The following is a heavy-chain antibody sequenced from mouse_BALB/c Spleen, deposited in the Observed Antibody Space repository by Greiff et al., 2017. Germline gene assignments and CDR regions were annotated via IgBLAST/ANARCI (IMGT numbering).Heavy chain of an antibody. D-gene: IGHD1-1*01. Sequence: EVQVVESGGGLVQPGGSRKLSCAASGFTFSSFGMHWVRQAPEKGLEWVAYISSGSSTIYYADTVKGRFTISRDNPKNTLFLQMTSLRSEDTAMYYCARWVTTVASQRAMDYWGQGTSVTVSS. V-gene: IGHV5-17*02. J-gene: IGHJ4*01. CDR1: GFTFSSFG. CDR3: ARWVTTVASQRAMDY. CDR2: ISSGSSTI.